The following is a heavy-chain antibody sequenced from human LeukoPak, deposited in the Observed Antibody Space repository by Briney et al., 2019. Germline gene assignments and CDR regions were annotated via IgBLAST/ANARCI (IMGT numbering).Heavy chain of an antibody. J-gene: IGHJ3*02. V-gene: IGHV4-59*12. Sequence: SETLSLTCTVSGGSISSYYWSWIRQPPGKGLEWIGYIHYSGSTNYNPSLKSRVTISLDTSRNQFSLKLNSVTAADTAVYYCAKSNGYGLVDIWGQGTMVTVSS. CDR2: IHYSGST. CDR3: AKSNGYGLVDI. CDR1: GGSISSYY. D-gene: IGHD3-10*01.